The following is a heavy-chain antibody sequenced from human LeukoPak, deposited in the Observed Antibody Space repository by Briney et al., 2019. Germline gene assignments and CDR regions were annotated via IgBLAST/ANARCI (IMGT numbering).Heavy chain of an antibody. CDR3: AKRWGTSHGAFDI. D-gene: IGHD3-16*01. V-gene: IGHV3-23*01. Sequence: GGSLRLSCAASGFTFSSYAMSWVRQAPGKGLEWVSSISGSGGSIYYADSVKGRFTISRDNSKSTLYLQMNSLRAEDTAIYYCAKRWGTSHGAFDIWGQGTMVTVSS. J-gene: IGHJ3*02. CDR1: GFTFSSYA. CDR2: ISGSGGSI.